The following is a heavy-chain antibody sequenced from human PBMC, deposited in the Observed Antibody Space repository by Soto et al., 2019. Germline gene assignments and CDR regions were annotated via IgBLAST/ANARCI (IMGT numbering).Heavy chain of an antibody. CDR1: GFTFSGYW. V-gene: IGHV3-74*01. CDR2: TSLDGRTT. D-gene: IGHD3-22*01. Sequence: PGESLKISCAASGFTFSGYWMHWVRQAPGKGLVWVSRTSLDGRTTNYADPMKGRFTISRDNSKSTLYLQMNSLTVEDMALYHCVGPASHGYGRFVFWGQGAQVTVSS. CDR3: VGPASHGYGRFVF. J-gene: IGHJ4*02.